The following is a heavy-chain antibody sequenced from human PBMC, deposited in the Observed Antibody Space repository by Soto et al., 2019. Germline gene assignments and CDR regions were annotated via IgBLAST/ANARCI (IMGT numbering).Heavy chain of an antibody. CDR1: GFTVSSNY. J-gene: IGHJ4*02. D-gene: IGHD4-17*01. V-gene: IGHV3-53*04. CDR2: IYSGGST. CDR3: ARGELTTVTTLDY. Sequence: EVQLVESGGGLVQPGGSLRLSCAASGFTVSSNYMSWVRQAPGKGLEWVSVIYSGGSTYYADSVKCRFTISRHNSKNTLYLQMNSLRAEDTAVYYCARGELTTVTTLDYWGQGTLVTVSS.